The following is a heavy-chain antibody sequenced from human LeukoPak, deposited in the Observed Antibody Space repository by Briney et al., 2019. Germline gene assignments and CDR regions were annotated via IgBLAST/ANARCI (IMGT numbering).Heavy chain of an antibody. D-gene: IGHD3-10*01. Sequence: ASVKVSCKASGYTFTSYDVNWVRQATGQGLEWMGWVNPNSGHTGYAQKFQGRVTMTTNTSISTAYMELSSLRSEDTAVYYCTTGWTGVLPNRDWGQGTLVTVSS. CDR3: TTGWTGVLPNRD. V-gene: IGHV1-8*01. CDR1: GYTFTSYD. J-gene: IGHJ4*02. CDR2: VNPNSGHT.